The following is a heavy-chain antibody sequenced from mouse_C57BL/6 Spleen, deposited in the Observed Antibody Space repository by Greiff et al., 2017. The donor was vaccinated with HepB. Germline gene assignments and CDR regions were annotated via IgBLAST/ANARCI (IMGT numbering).Heavy chain of an antibody. CDR3: ARSISGGRGDY. CDR2: IDPSDSYT. V-gene: IGHV1-69*01. CDR1: GYTFTSYW. J-gene: IGHJ2*01. Sequence: QVQLQQPGAELVMPGASVKLSCKASGYTFTSYWMHWVKQRPGQGLEWIGEIDPSDSYTNYNQKFKGKSTLTVDKSSSTAYMQLSSLTSEDSAVYYCARSISGGRGDYWGQGTTLTVSS.